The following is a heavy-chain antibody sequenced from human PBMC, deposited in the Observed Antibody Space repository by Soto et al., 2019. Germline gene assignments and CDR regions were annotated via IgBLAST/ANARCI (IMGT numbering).Heavy chain of an antibody. Sequence: GGSLRLSCAASGFTFADYAMHWVRHAPGKGLEWVSLISWDGGSTYYADSVKGRFTISRDNSKNSLYLQMNSLRAEDGGLYCCARGSAPYYYYGMDVWGQGTTVTVSS. CDR2: ISWDGGST. CDR3: ARGSAPYYYYGMDV. CDR1: GFTFADYA. J-gene: IGHJ6*02. V-gene: IGHV3-43D*03.